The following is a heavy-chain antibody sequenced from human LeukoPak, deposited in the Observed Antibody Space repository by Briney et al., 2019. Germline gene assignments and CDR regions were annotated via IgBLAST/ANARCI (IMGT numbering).Heavy chain of an antibody. Sequence: PGRSLRLSCTASGFTFTNNSMHWVRQAPGKGLEWVAVISYDGSNKYYADSVKGRFTISRDNSKNTLYLQMNSLRAEDTAVYYCARDRGADILTAYSSGDYWGQGTLVTVSS. D-gene: IGHD3-9*01. J-gene: IGHJ4*02. V-gene: IGHV3-30*03. CDR3: ARDRGADILTAYSSGDY. CDR2: ISYDGSNK. CDR1: GFTFTNNS.